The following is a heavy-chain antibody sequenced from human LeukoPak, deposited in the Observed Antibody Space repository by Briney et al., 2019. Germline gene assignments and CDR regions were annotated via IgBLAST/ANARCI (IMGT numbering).Heavy chain of an antibody. CDR1: GGSISSSSYY. CDR2: IYYSGST. Sequence: SETLSLTCTVSGGSISSSSYYWGWIRQPPGKGLEWIGSIYYSGSTYYNPSLKSRVTISVDTSKNQFSLKLSSVTAADTAVYYCAREEYSSNKNLGQDYWGQGTLVTVSS. V-gene: IGHV4-39*02. CDR3: AREEYSSNKNLGQDY. D-gene: IGHD6-6*01. J-gene: IGHJ4*02.